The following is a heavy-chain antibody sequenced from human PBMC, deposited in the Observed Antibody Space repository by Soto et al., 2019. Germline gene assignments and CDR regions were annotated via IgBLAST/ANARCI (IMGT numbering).Heavy chain of an antibody. CDR1: GGSFSGYY. D-gene: IGHD2-2*01. J-gene: IGHJ5*02. CDR2: INHSGST. CDR3: ARGAVVVPAAMPELNWFDP. V-gene: IGHV4-34*01. Sequence: GPGVSSETLSLTCAVYGGSFSGYYWSWIRQPPGRGLEWIGEINHSGSTNYNPSLKSRVTISVDTSKNQFSLKLSSVTAADTAVYYCARGAVVVPAAMPELNWFDPWGQGTLVTVSS.